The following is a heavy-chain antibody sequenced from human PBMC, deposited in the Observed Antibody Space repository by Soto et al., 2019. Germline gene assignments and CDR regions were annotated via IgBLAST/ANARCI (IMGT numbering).Heavy chain of an antibody. D-gene: IGHD3-9*01. Sequence: GGPPSLSRASAGLPCRCFAFNGVRPSPVKGLEWVSSISSSGRSIYYSDSVKGRFTISRDNSKNTLFLEITSLRAGDTAVYYCAKDDDWPPWRGYFTSWGQGTLVTGSS. CDR1: GLPCRCFA. CDR2: ISSSGRSI. CDR3: AKDDDWPPWRGYFTS. J-gene: IGHJ4*02. V-gene: IGHV3-23*01.